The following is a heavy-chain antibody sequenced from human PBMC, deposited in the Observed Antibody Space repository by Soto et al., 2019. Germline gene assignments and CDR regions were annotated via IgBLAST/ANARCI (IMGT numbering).Heavy chain of an antibody. J-gene: IGHJ4*02. CDR2: INHSGST. CDR1: GGSFSGYY. CDR3: AGQAGYCSGGSCYSGGIDY. Sequence: PSETLSLTCAVYGGSFSGYYWSWIRQPPGKGLEWIGEINHSGSTNYNPSLKSRVTISVDTSKNQFSLKLSSVTAADTAVYYCAGQAGYCSGGSCYSGGIDYCGQGPLGT. V-gene: IGHV4-34*01. D-gene: IGHD2-15*01.